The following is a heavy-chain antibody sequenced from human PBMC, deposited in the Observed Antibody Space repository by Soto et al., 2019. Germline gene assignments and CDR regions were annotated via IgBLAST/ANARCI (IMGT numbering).Heavy chain of an antibody. CDR2: IRSKAYGGTT. J-gene: IGHJ4*02. D-gene: IGHD3-10*01. Sequence: LRLSCTASGFTFGDYAMSWFRQAPGKGLEWVGFIRSKAYGGTTEYAASVKGRFTISRDDSKSIAYLQMDSLRGEDTAMYYCTKDTFGERDSWGQGTLVTVSS. CDR3: TKDTFGERDS. V-gene: IGHV3-49*03. CDR1: GFTFGDYA.